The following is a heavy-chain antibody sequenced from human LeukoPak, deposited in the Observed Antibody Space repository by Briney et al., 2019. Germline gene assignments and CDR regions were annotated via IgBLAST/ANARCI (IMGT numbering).Heavy chain of an antibody. Sequence: GGSLRLSCAASGFSFSAYIMNWVRQAPGKGLEWVANIKQDGSEKYYVDSVKGRFTISRDNAKNSLYLQMNSLRAEDTAVYYCARVSGNYYRWFDSWGQGTLVTVSS. CDR3: ARVSGNYYRWFDS. D-gene: IGHD1-26*01. CDR1: GFSFSAYI. CDR2: IKQDGSEK. J-gene: IGHJ5*01. V-gene: IGHV3-7*03.